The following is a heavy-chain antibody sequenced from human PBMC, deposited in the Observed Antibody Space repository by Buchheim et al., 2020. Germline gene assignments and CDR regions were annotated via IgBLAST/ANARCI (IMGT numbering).Heavy chain of an antibody. CDR2: INSDGSSI. V-gene: IGHV3-74*01. D-gene: IGHD5-12*01. Sequence: EVQLVESGGGLVQPGGSLRLSCAASGFTFSSYWMHWVRQAPGKGLVWVSRINSDGSSITYADSVTGRFTISRDNARNTLYLQMNSLRAEDTAVYYCARDYYDSRYYHYGMDVWGQGTT. J-gene: IGHJ6*02. CDR1: GFTFSSYW. CDR3: ARDYYDSRYYHYGMDV.